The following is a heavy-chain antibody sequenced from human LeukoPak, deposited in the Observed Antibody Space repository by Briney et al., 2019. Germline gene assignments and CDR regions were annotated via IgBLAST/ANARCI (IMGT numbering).Heavy chain of an antibody. Sequence: SETLSLTCAVSSYSISSGSYWGWIRQSPGKGLEWVGSIFHSGNSYYNPSLKSRLTMSVDTSKNQFSLKLTSVTAADTALYYWARVTYVDDMLYQYFDYWGQGILVTVSS. CDR2: IFHSGNS. J-gene: IGHJ4*02. CDR1: SYSISSGSY. CDR3: ARVTYVDDMLYQYFDY. V-gene: IGHV4-38-2*01. D-gene: IGHD3-16*02.